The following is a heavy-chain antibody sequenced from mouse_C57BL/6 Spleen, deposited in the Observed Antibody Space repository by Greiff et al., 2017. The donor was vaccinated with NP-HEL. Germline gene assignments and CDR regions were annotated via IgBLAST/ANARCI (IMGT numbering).Heavy chain of an antibody. CDR3: VSKLFSY. V-gene: IGHV10-1*01. J-gene: IGHJ3*01. CDR1: GFSFNTYA. CDR2: IRSKSNNYAT. Sequence: EVKVVESGGGLVQPKGSLKLSCAASGFSFNTYAMNWVRQAPGKGLEWVARIRSKSNNYATYYADSVKDRFTISRDDSESMLYLQMNNLKTEDTAMYYCVSKLFSYWGQGTLVTVSA.